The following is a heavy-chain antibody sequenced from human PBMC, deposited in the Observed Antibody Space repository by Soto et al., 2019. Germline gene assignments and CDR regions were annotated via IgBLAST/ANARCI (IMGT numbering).Heavy chain of an antibody. V-gene: IGHV1-69*11. CDR2: IIPILGTA. Sequence: QVQLVQSGAEVKKAGSAVKVSCKVSGGAFSRYAISWVRQAPGQGLEWMGGIIPILGTADYAPNFQGRVAITADESTSAAYLDMSSLRYEDTGVYYFAGDFHSDAILGVVTYYFDDWGQGTLVNVSP. CDR1: GGAFSRYA. D-gene: IGHD3-3*01. CDR3: AGDFHSDAILGVVTYYFDD. J-gene: IGHJ4*02.